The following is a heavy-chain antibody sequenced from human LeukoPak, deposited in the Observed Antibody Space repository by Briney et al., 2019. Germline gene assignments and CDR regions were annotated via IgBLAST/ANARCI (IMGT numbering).Heavy chain of an antibody. D-gene: IGHD6-19*01. Sequence: PSETLSLTCTVSGGSISSYYWSWIRQPPGKGLEWIGYIYHSGSTYYNPSLKSRVTISVDRSKNQFSLRLSSVTAADTAVYYCARGESYSSGYNWFDPWGQGTLVTVSS. J-gene: IGHJ5*02. CDR2: IYHSGST. CDR3: ARGESYSSGYNWFDP. V-gene: IGHV4-59*12. CDR1: GGSISSYY.